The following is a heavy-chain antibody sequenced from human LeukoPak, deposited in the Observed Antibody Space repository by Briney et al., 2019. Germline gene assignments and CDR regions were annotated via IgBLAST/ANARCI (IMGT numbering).Heavy chain of an antibody. Sequence: GGSLRLSCAASGFTFSSHSMNWVRQAPGKGLEWISYISSYSSTIYYADSVKGRFTISRDDADNSLSLQMNSLRAEDTAVYYCARDGAKAVAFDIWGQGTMVTVSS. CDR2: ISSYSSTI. CDR3: ARDGAKAVAFDI. D-gene: IGHD6-19*01. J-gene: IGHJ3*02. CDR1: GFTFSSHS. V-gene: IGHV3-48*01.